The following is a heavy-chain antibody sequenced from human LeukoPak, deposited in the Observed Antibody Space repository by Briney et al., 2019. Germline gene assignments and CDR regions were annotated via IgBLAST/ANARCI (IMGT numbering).Heavy chain of an antibody. J-gene: IGHJ6*03. CDR2: TYYSAKWYI. CDR1: GNSVSSNSAA. V-gene: IGHV6-1*01. D-gene: IGHD3-9*01. Sequence: SQTLSLTCAIPGNSVSSNSAAWNWIRPSPSRGLEWLGRTYYSAKWYIAYSVSVKSRITIDPDASNNQFSLQLNSLTPEDTAVYYCAREQLTYYDIFTGYPSHYYYYMDDWGKGTTVTISS. CDR3: AREQLTYYDIFTGYPSHYYYYMDD.